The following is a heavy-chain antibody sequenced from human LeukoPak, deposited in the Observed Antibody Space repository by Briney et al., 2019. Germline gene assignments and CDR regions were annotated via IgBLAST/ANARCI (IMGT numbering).Heavy chain of an antibody. CDR1: GFTFDDYG. CDR2: INWNGGST. Sequence: GGSLRLFCAASGFTFDDYGMSWVRQAPGKGLEWVSGINWNGGSTGYADSVKGRFTISRDNAKNSLYLQMNSLRAEDTALYYCARGKGYSSSSGYDYWGQGTLVTVSS. CDR3: ARGKGYSSSSGYDY. J-gene: IGHJ4*02. V-gene: IGHV3-20*04. D-gene: IGHD6-6*01.